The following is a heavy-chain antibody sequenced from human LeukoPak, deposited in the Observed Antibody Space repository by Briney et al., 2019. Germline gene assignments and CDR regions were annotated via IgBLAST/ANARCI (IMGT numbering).Heavy chain of an antibody. V-gene: IGHV1-69*05. Sequence: SVKVSCKPSGGTFSSYAISWVRQAPGQGLEWMGRIIPIFGTANYAQKFQGRVTITTDESTSTAYMELSSLRSEDTAVYYCARGKTYDFWSGSFDYWGQGTLVTVS. CDR2: IIPIFGTA. J-gene: IGHJ4*02. CDR3: ARGKTYDFWSGSFDY. CDR1: GGTFSSYA. D-gene: IGHD3-3*01.